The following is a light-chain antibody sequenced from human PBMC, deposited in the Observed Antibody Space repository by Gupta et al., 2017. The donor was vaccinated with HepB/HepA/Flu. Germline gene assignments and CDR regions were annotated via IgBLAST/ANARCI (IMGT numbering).Light chain of an antibody. CDR2: WAS. Sequence: DIVMTQSPDPLAVSLGERATINCKSSQSVLYSSNNKNYLAWYQQKPGQPPKLLIYWASTRESGVPDRFSGSGSGTDFTLTISSLQAEDVAVYYCQQDDSIPPSFGGGTKVEIK. CDR3: QQDDSIPPS. V-gene: IGKV4-1*01. J-gene: IGKJ4*01. CDR1: QSVLYSSNNKNY.